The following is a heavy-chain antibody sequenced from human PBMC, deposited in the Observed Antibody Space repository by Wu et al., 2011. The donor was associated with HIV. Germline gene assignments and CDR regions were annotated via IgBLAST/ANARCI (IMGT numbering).Heavy chain of an antibody. CDR2: IVPLFGTA. CDR1: GGTFSSYA. D-gene: IGHD2/OR15-2a*01. Sequence: QVQLVQSGAEVKKPGSSVKVSCKASGGTFSSYAISWVRQAPGQGLEWMGGIVPLFGTAIYAQKFRDRVTITSDEATNTAYMELNSLRFEDTALYFCARGAAHYFGPGSWSSYYFDYWGQGTLVTGLL. CDR3: ARGAAHYFGPGSWSSYYFDY. V-gene: IGHV1-69*05. J-gene: IGHJ4*02.